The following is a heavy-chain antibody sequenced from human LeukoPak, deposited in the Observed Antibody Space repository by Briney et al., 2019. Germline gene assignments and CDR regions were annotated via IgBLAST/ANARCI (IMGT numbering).Heavy chain of an antibody. Sequence: GGSLRLCWAAAGFSFSAYAMSWVRQAPGKGLEWVSGIGASGLNTYYADTVKGRLTISRDNSNNAVYLQLYSLRVDDTAVYYCAKNWDDYDSSGPIDQWGQGALVTVSS. CDR3: AKNWDDYDSSGPIDQ. CDR2: IGASGLNT. J-gene: IGHJ4*02. CDR1: GFSFSAYA. V-gene: IGHV3-23*01. D-gene: IGHD3-22*01.